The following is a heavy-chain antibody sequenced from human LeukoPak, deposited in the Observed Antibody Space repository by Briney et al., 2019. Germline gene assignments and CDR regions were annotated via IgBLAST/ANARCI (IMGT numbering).Heavy chain of an antibody. D-gene: IGHD3-22*01. CDR2: INHSGST. J-gene: IGHJ4*02. Sequence: SGTLSLTCAVYGGSFSGYYWSWIRQPPGKGLEWIGEINHSGSTNYNPSLKSRVTISVDTSKNQFSLKLSSVTAADTAVYYCARGRHYDSSGYPRLFDYWGQGTLVTVSP. CDR1: GGSFSGYY. V-gene: IGHV4-34*01. CDR3: ARGRHYDSSGYPRLFDY.